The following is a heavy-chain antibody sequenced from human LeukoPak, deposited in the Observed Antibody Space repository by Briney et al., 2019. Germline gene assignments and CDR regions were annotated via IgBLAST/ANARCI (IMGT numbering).Heavy chain of an antibody. CDR3: ASWYYYDSSGYYWEYFQH. CDR1: GGSISSSSYY. CDR2: IYYSGST. Sequence: PSETLSLTCTVSGGSISSSSYYWGWIRQPPGKGLEWIGSIYYSGSTYYNPSLKSRVTISVDTSKNQFSLKPSSVTAADTAVYYCASWYYYDSSGYYWEYFQHWGQGTLVTVSS. J-gene: IGHJ1*01. D-gene: IGHD3-22*01. V-gene: IGHV4-39*01.